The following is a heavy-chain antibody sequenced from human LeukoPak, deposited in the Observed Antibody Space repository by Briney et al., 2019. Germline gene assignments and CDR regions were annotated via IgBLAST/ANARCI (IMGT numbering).Heavy chain of an antibody. CDR2: MDPSDSYT. CDR1: GFSFSTYW. CDR3: ARHILGGPAFDM. V-gene: IGHV5-10-1*01. D-gene: IGHD1-26*01. Sequence: GESLKISCKGSGFSFSTYWISWVRQMPGKGLEWMGTMDPSDSYTNYSPSFQGHVTISADKSISTAYLQWSSLKASDIAMYYRARHILGGPAFDMWGQGTMVTVSS. J-gene: IGHJ3*02.